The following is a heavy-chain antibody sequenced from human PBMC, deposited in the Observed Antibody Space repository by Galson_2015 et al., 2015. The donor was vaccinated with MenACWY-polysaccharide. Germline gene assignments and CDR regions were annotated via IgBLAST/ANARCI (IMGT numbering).Heavy chain of an antibody. Sequence: SLRLSCAASGFNFSIYVMTWVRQAPGKGLEWVSAISSGSDTAYYTDSVKGQFTISRDNSKDTLHLQMDSLRAEDTGVYYCVKGGWADNWGQGTLVTVSS. CDR3: VKGGWADN. J-gene: IGHJ4*02. CDR1: GFNFSIYV. D-gene: IGHD1-26*01. V-gene: IGHV3-23*01. CDR2: ISSGSDTA.